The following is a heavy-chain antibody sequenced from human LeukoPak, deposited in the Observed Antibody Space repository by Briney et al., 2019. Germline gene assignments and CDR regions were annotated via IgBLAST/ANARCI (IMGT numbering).Heavy chain of an antibody. CDR3: ARGGSLDIVVVPAAMPAATMYCGGDCFDY. D-gene: IGHD2-2*03. CDR1: GGSISSYY. J-gene: IGHJ4*02. CDR2: IYTSGGT. V-gene: IGHV4-4*07. Sequence: SETLSLTCTVSGGSISSYYWSWIRQPAGKGLEWIGRIYTSGGTNYNPSLKSRVTMSVDTSKNQFSLKLSSVTAADTAVYYCARGGSLDIVVVPAAMPAATMYCGGDCFDYWGQGTLVTVSS.